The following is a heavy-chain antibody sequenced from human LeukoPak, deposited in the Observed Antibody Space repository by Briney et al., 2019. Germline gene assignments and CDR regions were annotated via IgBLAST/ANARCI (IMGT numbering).Heavy chain of an antibody. J-gene: IGHJ5*02. CDR2: INPSGGST. CDR3: ARDRGPSGYCSSTSCWAPQYNWFDP. CDR1: GYTFTSYH. Sequence: ASVKVSCKASGYTFTSYHMHWVRQAPGQGLEWMGIINPSGGSTSYAQKFQGRVTMTRDTSTSTVYMELSSLRSEDTAVYYCARDRGPSGYCSSTSCWAPQYNWFDPWGQGTLVTVSS. D-gene: IGHD2-2*01. V-gene: IGHV1-46*01.